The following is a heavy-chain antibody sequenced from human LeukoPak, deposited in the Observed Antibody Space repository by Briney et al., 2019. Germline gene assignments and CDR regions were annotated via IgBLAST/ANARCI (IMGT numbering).Heavy chain of an antibody. CDR2: ISENGGTT. V-gene: IGHV3-23*01. D-gene: IGHD6-13*01. Sequence: GGSLRLSCAASGFTFSSYALSWVRQAPGKGLEWVSGISENGGTTFYADSVKGRFTITRGNSKNTLYVQMNSLRGEDTAVYYCAKDYGPKQLVFFDSWGQGTLVTVSS. CDR1: GFTFSSYA. J-gene: IGHJ4*02. CDR3: AKDYGPKQLVFFDS.